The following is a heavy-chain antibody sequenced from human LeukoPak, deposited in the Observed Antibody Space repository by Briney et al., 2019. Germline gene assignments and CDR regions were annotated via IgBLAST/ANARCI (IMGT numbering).Heavy chain of an antibody. Sequence: LAGGSLRLSCAASGFSLSSYEMTWVRQAPGKGLEWVSSIRSSPYTLYNADSVKGRFTTSRYNAKNSLYLQMDSMRVEDTAVYFCARCSNSFDSSGYYRCPLDYWGQGTLVTVSS. CDR3: ARCSNSFDSSGYYRCPLDY. D-gene: IGHD3-22*01. CDR2: IRSSPYTL. J-gene: IGHJ4*02. CDR1: GFSLSSYE. V-gene: IGHV3-48*03.